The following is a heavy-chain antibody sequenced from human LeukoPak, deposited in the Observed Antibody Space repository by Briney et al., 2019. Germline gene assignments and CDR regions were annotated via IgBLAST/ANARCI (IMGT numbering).Heavy chain of an antibody. V-gene: IGHV3-23*01. Sequence: GGSLRLSCAASGFTFSAYGMSWVRQSPRKGLEWVSGVSGADGATYYADSVKGRFTISRDNSKNTLYLQMNSLRAEDTAVYYCAREPRNYYYYMDVWGKGTTVTVSS. D-gene: IGHD1-14*01. J-gene: IGHJ6*03. CDR1: GFTFSAYG. CDR3: AREPRNYYYYMDV. CDR2: VSGADGAT.